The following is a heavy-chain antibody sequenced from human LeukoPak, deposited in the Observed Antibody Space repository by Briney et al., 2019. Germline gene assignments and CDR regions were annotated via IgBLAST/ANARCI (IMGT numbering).Heavy chain of an antibody. CDR3: ARAPSEIGGYYPEYFRH. CDR2: IKSDGST. CDR1: GFTFSTYW. D-gene: IGHD3-22*01. V-gene: IGHV3-74*01. J-gene: IGHJ1*01. Sequence: PGGSLRLPCAASGFTFSTYWMHWVRQAPGKGLAWVSRIKSDGSTNYADSVKGRFTISRDNANNTLSLQMNGLRPEDTGVYYCARAPSEIGGYYPEYFRHWGQGTLVTVSS.